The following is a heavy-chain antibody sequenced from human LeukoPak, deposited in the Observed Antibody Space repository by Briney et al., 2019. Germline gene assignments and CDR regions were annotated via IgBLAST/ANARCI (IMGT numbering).Heavy chain of an antibody. V-gene: IGHV3-30-3*01. J-gene: IGHJ4*02. CDR1: GFTFSSYA. D-gene: IGHD6-13*01. CDR2: ISYDGSNK. CDR3: ARRYSNTWYYFDY. Sequence: PGGSLRLSCAVSGFTFSSYAIHWVRQAPGKGLEWVAVISYDGSNKYYADSVKGRFTLSRDNSKNILYLQMNSLRPEDTAVYYCARRYSNTWYYFDYCGQGTLVTVSS.